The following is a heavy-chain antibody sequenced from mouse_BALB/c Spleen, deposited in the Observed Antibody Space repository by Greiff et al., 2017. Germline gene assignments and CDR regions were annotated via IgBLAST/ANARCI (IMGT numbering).Heavy chain of an antibody. D-gene: IGHD2-1*01. CDR3: ARYGNYENWYFDV. Sequence: QVQLQQPGAELVMPGASVKMSCKASGYTFTDYWMHWVKQRPGQGLEWIGAIDTSDSYTSYNQKFKGKATLTVDESSSTAYMQLSSLTSEDSAVYYCARYGNYENWYFDVWGAGTTVTVSS. J-gene: IGHJ1*01. CDR2: IDTSDSYT. V-gene: IGHV1-69*01. CDR1: GYTFTDYW.